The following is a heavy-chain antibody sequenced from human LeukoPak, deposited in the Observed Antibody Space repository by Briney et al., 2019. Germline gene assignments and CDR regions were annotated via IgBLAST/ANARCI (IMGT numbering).Heavy chain of an antibody. J-gene: IGHJ6*02. Sequence: GASVKVSCKASGGTFSSYAISWVRQAPGQGLEWMGWMNPNSGNTGYAQKFQGRVTMTRNTSISTAYMELSSLRSEDTAVYYCARPGYSYGWGGYYYGMDVWGQGTTVTVSS. CDR2: MNPNSGNT. D-gene: IGHD5-18*01. V-gene: IGHV1-8*02. CDR3: ARPGYSYGWGGYYYGMDV. CDR1: GGTFSSYA.